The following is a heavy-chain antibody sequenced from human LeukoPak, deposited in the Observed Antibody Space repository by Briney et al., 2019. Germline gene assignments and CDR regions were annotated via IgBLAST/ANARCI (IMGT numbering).Heavy chain of an antibody. Sequence: PGGTLRLSCADSGVTFRSYSIYWGRHGPGKGVERESSISSSSSCIYNADSVKSRFTISTDNAKNSLYLRMNSLRAKDTAVFYCARDSNPLRIELSFRRDLRAIDYWGQGTLVTVSS. J-gene: IGHJ4*02. CDR2: ISSSSSCI. CDR1: GVTFRSYS. CDR3: ARDSNPLRIELSFRRDLRAIDY. D-gene: IGHD3-16*02. V-gene: IGHV3-21*01.